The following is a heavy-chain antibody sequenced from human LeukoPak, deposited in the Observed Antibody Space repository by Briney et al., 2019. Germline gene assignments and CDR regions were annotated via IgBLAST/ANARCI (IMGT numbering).Heavy chain of an antibody. J-gene: IGHJ6*03. CDR3: ARYLPYDSSGYYPYYYDYYYMDV. D-gene: IGHD3-22*01. CDR2: ISSSSSTI. CDR1: GFTFSSYS. V-gene: IGHV3-48*04. Sequence: GGSLRLSCAASGFTFSSYSMNWVRQAPGKGLEWVSYISSSSSTIYYADSVNGRFTVSRDNAKNSLYLQMNSLRAEDTAVYYCARYLPYDSSGYYPYYYDYYYMDVWGKGTTVTVSS.